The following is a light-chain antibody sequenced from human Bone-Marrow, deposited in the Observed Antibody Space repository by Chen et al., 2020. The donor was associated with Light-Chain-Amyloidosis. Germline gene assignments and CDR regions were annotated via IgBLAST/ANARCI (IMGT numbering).Light chain of an antibody. CDR2: EAA. J-gene: IGKJ4*01. Sequence: EIVLTQCPATLSLSPGDRATLSCRASQSVGSSLAWYQQKPGQAPRLLIDEAATRATGIPARFSGRGSGTEDFAVYYCQQRSTRPPFVPFGGGTRVDSK. CDR1: QSVGSS. CDR3: QQRSTRPPFVP. V-gene: IGKV3-11*01.